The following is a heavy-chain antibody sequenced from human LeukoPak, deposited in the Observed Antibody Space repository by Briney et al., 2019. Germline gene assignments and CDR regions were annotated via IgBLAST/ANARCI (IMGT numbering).Heavy chain of an antibody. CDR3: ARGPELLRYFDWLLWTLDY. D-gene: IGHD3-9*01. J-gene: IGHJ4*02. Sequence: ASVKVSCKASGYTFTGYYMHWVRQAPGQGLEWMGWINPNSGGTNYAQKFQGWVTMTRDTSISTAYMGLSRLRSDDTAVYYCARGPELLRYFDWLLWTLDYWGQGTLVTVSS. CDR2: INPNSGGT. CDR1: GYTFTGYY. V-gene: IGHV1-2*04.